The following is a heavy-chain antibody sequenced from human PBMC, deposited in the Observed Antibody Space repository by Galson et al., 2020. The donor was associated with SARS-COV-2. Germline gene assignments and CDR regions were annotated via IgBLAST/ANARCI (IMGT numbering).Heavy chain of an antibody. CDR1: GFTFSNAW. J-gene: IGHJ4*02. CDR2: IKSKTDGGTT. D-gene: IGHD3-16*02. V-gene: IGHV3-15*01. CDR3: TTDRYYDYVWGSYRLGDY. Sequence: GESLKISFAASGFTFSNAWMSWVRQAPGKGLEWVGRIKSKTDGGTTDYAAPVKGRFTISRDDSKNTLYLQMNSLKTEDTAVYYCTTDRYYDYVWGSYRLGDYWGQGTLVTVSS.